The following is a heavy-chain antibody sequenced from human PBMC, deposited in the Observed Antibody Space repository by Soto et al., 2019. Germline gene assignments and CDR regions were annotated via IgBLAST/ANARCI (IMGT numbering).Heavy chain of an antibody. CDR2: IIPSFGTA. Sequence: GASVKVSCKASGYTFTGYYMHWVRQAPGQGLEWMGGIIPSFGTANYAQKFQGRVTITADESTSTAYMELSSLRSEDTAVYYCARMVVPASYYYGMDVWGQGTTVTVSS. D-gene: IGHD2-2*01. V-gene: IGHV1-69*13. J-gene: IGHJ6*02. CDR3: ARMVVPASYYYGMDV. CDR1: GYTFTGYY.